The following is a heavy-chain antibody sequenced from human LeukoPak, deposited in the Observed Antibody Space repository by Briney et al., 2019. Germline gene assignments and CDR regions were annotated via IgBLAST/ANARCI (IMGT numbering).Heavy chain of an antibody. D-gene: IGHD6-13*01. CDR3: ARLAPGIAAAGTWFDP. J-gene: IGHJ5*02. CDR1: GGSISSYY. Sequence: SETLSLTCTVSGGSISSYYWSWIRQPAGKGLEWIGRIYTSGSTNYNPSLKSRVTMSVDTSKNQFSLKLSSVTAADTAVYYCARLAPGIAAAGTWFDPWGQGTLVTVSS. CDR2: IYTSGST. V-gene: IGHV4-4*07.